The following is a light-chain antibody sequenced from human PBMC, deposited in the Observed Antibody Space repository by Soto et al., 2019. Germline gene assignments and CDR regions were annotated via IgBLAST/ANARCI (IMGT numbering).Light chain of an antibody. CDR1: SSNIGNNY. CDR3: GTWDSGLNVWV. CDR2: GND. Sequence: QSVLTQPPSVSAAPGQKVTISCSGSSSNIGNNYISWYQQFPGTAPKLLIYGNDKRPSGIPDRFSGSKSGTSATLGITGLQTGDEADYYCGTWDSGLNVWVFGGGTKLTVL. J-gene: IGLJ3*02. V-gene: IGLV1-51*01.